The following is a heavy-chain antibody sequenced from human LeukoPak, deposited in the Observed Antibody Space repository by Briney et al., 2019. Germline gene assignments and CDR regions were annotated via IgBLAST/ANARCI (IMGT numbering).Heavy chain of an antibody. J-gene: IGHJ6*03. CDR3: ARLRYSSSWWHGYYYYYMDV. CDR1: GYSFTSYW. D-gene: IGHD6-13*01. CDR2: IYPGDSDT. V-gene: IGHV5-51*01. Sequence: GESLKISCKGSGYSFTSYWIGWVRQMPGKGLEWMGIIYPGDSDTRYSPSFQGQVTISADKSISTAYLQWSSLKASDTAMYYCARLRYSSSWWHGYYYYYMDVWGKGTTVTISS.